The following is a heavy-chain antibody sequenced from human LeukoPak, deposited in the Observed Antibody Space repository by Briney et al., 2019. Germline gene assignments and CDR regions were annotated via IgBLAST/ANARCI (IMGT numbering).Heavy chain of an antibody. CDR2: ISYDGSNK. CDR3: ARVSYSSGWYQGDY. J-gene: IGHJ4*02. CDR1: GFTFSSYA. D-gene: IGHD6-19*01. Sequence: GGSLRLSCAASGFTFSSYAMHWVRQAPGKGLEWVAVISYDGSNKYYADSVKGRFTISRDNAKNSLYLQMNSLRAEDTAVYYCARVSYSSGWYQGDYWGQGTLVTVSS. V-gene: IGHV3-30-3*01.